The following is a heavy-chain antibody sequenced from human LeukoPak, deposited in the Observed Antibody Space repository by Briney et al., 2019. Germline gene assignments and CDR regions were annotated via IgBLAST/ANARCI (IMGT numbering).Heavy chain of an antibody. V-gene: IGHV3-49*03. CDR1: GFTFGDYA. J-gene: IGHJ6*03. D-gene: IGHD4-11*01. CDR3: TRGGCTVTTRDYYYYMDV. Sequence: PGGSLRLSCTASGFTFGDYAMSWFRQAPGKGLEWVGFIRGKAYGGTTEYAASVKGRFTISRDDSKSIAYLQMNSLKTEDTAVYYSTRGGCTVTTRDYYYYMDVWGKGTTVTVSS. CDR2: IRGKAYGGTT.